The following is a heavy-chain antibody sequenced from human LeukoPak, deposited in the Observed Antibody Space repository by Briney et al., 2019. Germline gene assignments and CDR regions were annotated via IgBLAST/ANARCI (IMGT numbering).Heavy chain of an antibody. CDR2: ISAYNGNT. V-gene: IGHV1-18*01. CDR3: ARAPPDYCSSTSCQNYYYGMDV. J-gene: IGHJ6*02. D-gene: IGHD2-2*01. Sequence: ASVKVSCKASGYTFTSYGISWARQAPGQGLEWMGWISAYNGNTNYAQKLQGRVTMTTDTSTSTAYMELRSLRSDDTAVYYCARAPPDYCSSTSCQNYYYGMDVWGQGTTVTVSS. CDR1: GYTFTSYG.